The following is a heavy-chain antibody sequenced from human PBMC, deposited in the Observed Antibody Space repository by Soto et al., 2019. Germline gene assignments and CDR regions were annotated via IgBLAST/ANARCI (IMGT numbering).Heavy chain of an antibody. CDR1: GFTFNSYG. D-gene: IGHD1-1*01. CDR3: ARAFRGGDYSWNDNYYGMDI. Sequence: QVQLVESGGGVVQPGRSLRLSCAASGFTFNSYGMHWVRQAPGKGLEWVAVIWVDGRNDNYADSVKGRFTISRDNSKNTLYLQMTSLRGDDTAVYYCARAFRGGDYSWNDNYYGMDIWGQGTPVTVS. V-gene: IGHV3-33*01. CDR2: IWVDGRND. J-gene: IGHJ6*02.